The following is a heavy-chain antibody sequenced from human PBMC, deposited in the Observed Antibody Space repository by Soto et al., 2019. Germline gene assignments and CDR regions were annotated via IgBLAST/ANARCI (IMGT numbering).Heavy chain of an antibody. CDR3: ARDSSGWDAFDI. CDR1: GFTFDDYA. V-gene: IGHV3-9*01. J-gene: IGHJ3*02. Sequence: EVQLVESGGGLVQPGRSLRLSCTVSGFTFDDYAMHWVRQAPGKGLEWVSGITWNSGTIGYADSVKGRFTISRDNAKNSLYLHMNSLRTEDTALYYCARDSSGWDAFDIWGQGTMVIVSS. CDR2: ITWNSGTI. D-gene: IGHD6-19*01.